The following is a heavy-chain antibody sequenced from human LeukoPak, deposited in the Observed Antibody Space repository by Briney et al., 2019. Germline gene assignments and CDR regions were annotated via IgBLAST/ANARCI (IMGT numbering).Heavy chain of an antibody. J-gene: IGHJ5*02. Sequence: GGSLRLSCAASGFTFSSYSMNWVRQAPGKGLEWVSSISSSSYIYYADSVKGRFTISRDNAKNSLYLQMNSLRAEDTAVYYCARYCSSTSCYTRSFGNWFDPWGQGTLVTVSS. CDR3: ARYCSSTSCYTRSFGNWFDP. CDR2: ISSSSYI. V-gene: IGHV3-21*01. CDR1: GFTFSSYS. D-gene: IGHD2-2*02.